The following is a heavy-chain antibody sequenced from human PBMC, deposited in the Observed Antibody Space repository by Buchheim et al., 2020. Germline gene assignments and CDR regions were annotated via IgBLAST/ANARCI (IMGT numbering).Heavy chain of an antibody. CDR1: GFIFSSYA. CDR2: IGSRNSAI. D-gene: IGHD5-12*01. CDR3: VAWIRDVDQP. J-gene: IGHJ1*01. Sequence: EVQLLESGGGLVQPGGSLRLSCAASGFIFSSYAMSWVRQAPGKGLEWISYIGSRNSAIYYADSVKGRFTISRDDAKNSLHLQMNSLGDEDTAVYYCVAWIRDVDQPWGQGTL. V-gene: IGHV3-48*02.